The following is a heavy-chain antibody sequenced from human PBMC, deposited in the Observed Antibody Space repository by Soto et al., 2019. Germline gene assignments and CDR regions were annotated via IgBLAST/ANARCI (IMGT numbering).Heavy chain of an antibody. V-gene: IGHV3-33*01. Sequence: GGSLRLSCAASGFTFSSYGMHWVRQAPGKGLEWVAVIWYDGSNKYYADSVKGRFTISRDNSKNTLYLQMNSLRAEDTAVYYCARGRGIHLWFPGQFDYWGQGTLVTVSS. CDR2: IWYDGSNK. CDR1: GFTFSSYG. D-gene: IGHD5-18*01. J-gene: IGHJ4*02. CDR3: ARGRGIHLWFPGQFDY.